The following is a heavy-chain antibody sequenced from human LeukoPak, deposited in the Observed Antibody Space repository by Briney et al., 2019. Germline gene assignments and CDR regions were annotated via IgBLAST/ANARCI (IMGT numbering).Heavy chain of an antibody. J-gene: IGHJ4*02. CDR1: GFTFSSYS. CDR2: ISSSSSYI. Sequence: PGGSLRLSCAASGFTFSSYSMNWVRQAPGKGLEWVSSISSSSSYIYYADSVKGRFTISRDNAKNSLYLQMNSLRAEDTAAYYCARDGSTVVTALDYWGQGTLVTVSS. CDR3: ARDGSTVVTALDY. D-gene: IGHD4-23*01. V-gene: IGHV3-21*01.